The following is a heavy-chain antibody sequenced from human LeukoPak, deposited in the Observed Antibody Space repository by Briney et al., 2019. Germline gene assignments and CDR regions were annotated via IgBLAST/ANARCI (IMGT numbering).Heavy chain of an antibody. D-gene: IGHD2-2*01. Sequence: PSETLSLTCAVYGGSFSGYYWSWIRQPPGKGLEWIGEINHSGSTNYNPSLKSRVTISVDTSKNQFSLKLSSVTAADTAVYYCARALSRYCSSTSCYPNWFDPWGQGTLATVSS. CDR1: GGSFSGYY. CDR3: ARALSRYCSSTSCYPNWFDP. V-gene: IGHV4-34*01. J-gene: IGHJ5*02. CDR2: INHSGST.